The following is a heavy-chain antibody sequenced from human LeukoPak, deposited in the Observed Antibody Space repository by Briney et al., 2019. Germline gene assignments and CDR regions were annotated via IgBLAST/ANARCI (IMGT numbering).Heavy chain of an antibody. J-gene: IGHJ4*02. Sequence: PGGSLRLSCTVSGFTVSSNSMSWVRQAPGKGLEWVSSISSSSSYIYYADSVKGRFTISRDNAKNSLYLQMNSLRAEDTAVYYCARASGYDYVWGQGTLVTVSS. D-gene: IGHD3-16*01. CDR2: ISSSSSYI. CDR3: ARASGYDYV. V-gene: IGHV3-21*01. CDR1: GFTVSSNS.